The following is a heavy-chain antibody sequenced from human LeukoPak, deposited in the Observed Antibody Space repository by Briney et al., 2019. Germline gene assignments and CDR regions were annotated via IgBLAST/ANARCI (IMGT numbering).Heavy chain of an antibody. CDR1: GFTFSSYA. Sequence: GGSLRLSCAASGFTFSSYAMHWVRQAPGKGLEWVALISYDGSNKCYADSVKGRFTISRDNSKNTLYLQMNSLRAEDTAVYCCARAIVVVVAAPDYWGQGTLVTVSS. D-gene: IGHD2-15*01. CDR2: ISYDGSNK. V-gene: IGHV3-30-3*01. CDR3: ARAIVVVVAAPDY. J-gene: IGHJ4*02.